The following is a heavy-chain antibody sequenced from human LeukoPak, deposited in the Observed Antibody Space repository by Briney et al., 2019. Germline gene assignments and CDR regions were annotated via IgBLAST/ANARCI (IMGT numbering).Heavy chain of an antibody. CDR2: VYYSGST. CDR3: ARYFCSGTCYYFDY. CDR1: GGSISNNY. Sequence: TSETLSLTCTVSGGSISNNYWSWIRQPPGKGREWIGYVYYSGSTNYNPSLKTRVTISVDTSKNQFSLKLSSVTAADTAVYYCARYFCSGTCYYFDYWGQGTLVTVSS. J-gene: IGHJ4*02. V-gene: IGHV4-59*01. D-gene: IGHD2-2*01.